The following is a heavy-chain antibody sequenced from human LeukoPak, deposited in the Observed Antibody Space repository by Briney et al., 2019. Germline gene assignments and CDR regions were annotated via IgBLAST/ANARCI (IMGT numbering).Heavy chain of an antibody. CDR2: ISYDGSNK. D-gene: IGHD6-13*01. CDR1: GFTFSSYG. Sequence: GRSQRLSCAASGFTFSSYGMHWVRQAPGKGLEWVAVISYDGSNKYYADSVKGRFTISRDNSKNTLYLQMNSLRAEDTAVYYCAKTGSLYSSTGGYWGQGTLVTVSS. J-gene: IGHJ4*02. V-gene: IGHV3-30*18. CDR3: AKTGSLYSSTGGY.